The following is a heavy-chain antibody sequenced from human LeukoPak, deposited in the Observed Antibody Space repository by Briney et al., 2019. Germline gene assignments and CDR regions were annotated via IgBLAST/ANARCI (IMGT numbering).Heavy chain of an antibody. V-gene: IGHV4-59*01. CDR3: ARDAGYSSGIDY. D-gene: IGHD6-19*01. J-gene: IGHJ4*02. Sequence: PSETLSLSCTVSGGSISSYYWSEIRQPPGKGLEWIGYIYYSGSTNYNPSLKGRVTISVDTSKNQFSLKLSSVTAADTAVYYCARDAGYSSGIDYWGQGTLVTVSS. CDR2: IYYSGST. CDR1: GGSISSYY.